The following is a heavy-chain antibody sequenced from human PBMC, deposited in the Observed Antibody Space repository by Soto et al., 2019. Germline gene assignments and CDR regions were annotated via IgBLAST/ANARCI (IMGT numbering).Heavy chain of an antibody. J-gene: IGHJ4*02. CDR3: AKDTYYYGSGRPLGY. CDR1: GFKFSNYA. CDR2: ISGSGGST. Sequence: GSLRLPCAASGFKFSNYAMSWVRQAPGKGLEWVSAISGSGGSTYYADSVKGRFTISRDNSKNTLYLQMNSLRAEDTAVYYCAKDTYYYGSGRPLGYWGQGTLVTVSS. V-gene: IGHV3-23*01. D-gene: IGHD3-10*01.